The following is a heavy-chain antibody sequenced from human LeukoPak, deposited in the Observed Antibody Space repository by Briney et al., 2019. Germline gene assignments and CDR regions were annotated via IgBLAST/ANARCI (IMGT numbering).Heavy chain of an antibody. CDR3: AKEGASAGPDFDL. V-gene: IGHV4-4*07. Sequence: PSETLSLTCTFSGASIENHYWSWIRQPAGKGLEWIGRFEPSGTTKYNPSLNSRITMSVDTSKNQFSLELNSVTAADTAVYYCAKEGASAGPDFDLWGQGTLVIVSS. CDR1: GASIENHY. D-gene: IGHD6-13*01. CDR2: FEPSGTT. J-gene: IGHJ4*02.